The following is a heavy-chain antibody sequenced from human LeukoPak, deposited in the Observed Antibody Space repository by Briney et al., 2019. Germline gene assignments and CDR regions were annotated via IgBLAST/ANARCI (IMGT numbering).Heavy chain of an antibody. D-gene: IGHD3-22*01. J-gene: IGHJ3*02. CDR3: ARGGLENGYHSNDGFDI. Sequence: PSETLSLTCTVSGGSISDYYWSWIRQPPGKGLEWIGYIYYSGSTKYNPSLKSRVTMSVDTSRNQFSLKLSSVTAADTAVYYCARGGLENGYHSNDGFDIWGQGTMVTVSS. CDR2: IYYSGST. V-gene: IGHV4-59*01. CDR1: GGSISDYY.